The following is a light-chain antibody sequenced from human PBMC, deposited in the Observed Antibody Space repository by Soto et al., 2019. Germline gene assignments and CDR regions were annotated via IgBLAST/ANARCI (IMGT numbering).Light chain of an antibody. CDR2: AAS. V-gene: IGKV1-27*01. J-gene: IGKJ1*01. Sequence: DIQMTQSPSSLSASVGDRVTITCRASQDISDYLAWYQQKPGQAPKLLISAASTLQSGVPSRFRGSASGTDFTLTITGLQPDDFATYYCQNYNGPPWTFGQGTKVEIK. CDR1: QDISDY. CDR3: QNYNGPPWT.